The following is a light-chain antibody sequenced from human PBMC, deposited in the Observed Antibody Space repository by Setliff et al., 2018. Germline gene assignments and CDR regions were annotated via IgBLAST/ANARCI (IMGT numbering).Light chain of an antibody. CDR2: DSN. Sequence: QSVLTQPPSVSAAPGQKVTISCSGSSSNTGKNSVSWYQQLPGTAPKLLIYDSNNRPSGIPDRFSGSKSGTSATLGITGLQTGDEADYYCGTWDSSLGVGVFGGGTK. V-gene: IGLV1-51*01. J-gene: IGLJ3*02. CDR1: SSNTGKNS. CDR3: GTWDSSLGVGV.